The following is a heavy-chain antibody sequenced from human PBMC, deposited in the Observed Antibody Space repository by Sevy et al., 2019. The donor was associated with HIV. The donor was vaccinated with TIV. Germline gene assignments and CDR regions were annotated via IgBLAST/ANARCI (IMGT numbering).Heavy chain of an antibody. D-gene: IGHD5-12*01. CDR1: GYTFTNYA. J-gene: IGHJ3*02. V-gene: IGHV7-4-1*02. Sequence: ASVKVSCKASGYTFTNYAMNWVRQAPGQGLEWMGWINTNTGNPTYAQGFTGRFVFSLETSVSTAYLQISSLKAEDTAVYYCARGYIGYDSGDAFDIWGQGTMVTVSS. CDR3: ARGYIGYDSGDAFDI. CDR2: INTNTGNP.